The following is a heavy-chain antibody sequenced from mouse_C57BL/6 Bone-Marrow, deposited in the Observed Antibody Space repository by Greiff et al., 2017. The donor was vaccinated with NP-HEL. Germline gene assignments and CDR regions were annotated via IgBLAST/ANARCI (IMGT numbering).Heavy chain of an antibody. D-gene: IGHD2-4*01. V-gene: IGHV1-54*01. CDR1: GYAFTNYL. J-gene: IGHJ3*01. CDR3: ARDDYDDGFAY. CDR2: INPGSGGT. Sequence: QVQLQQSGAELVRPGTSVKVSCKASGYAFTNYLIEWVKQRPGQGLEWIGVINPGSGGTNYNEKFKGKATLTADKSSSTAYMQLSSLTSEDSAVYVCARDDYDDGFAYWGQGTLVTVSA.